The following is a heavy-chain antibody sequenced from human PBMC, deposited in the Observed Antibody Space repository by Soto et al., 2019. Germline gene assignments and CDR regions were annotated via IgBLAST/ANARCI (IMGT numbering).Heavy chain of an antibody. V-gene: IGHV3-23*01. CDR1: GFTFSSYA. CDR2: VSGSGDST. D-gene: IGHD1-26*01. Sequence: EVELLESGGGLVQPGGSLRLSCAAFGFTFSSYAMSWVRQGPGKGLEWVSSVSGSGDSTYYADSVKGRFTVSRDNSKNTLYLQMNSLRAEDTAVYYCAKDPTSRVYYYYYYMDVWGKGTTVTVSS. J-gene: IGHJ6*03. CDR3: AKDPTSRVYYYYYYMDV.